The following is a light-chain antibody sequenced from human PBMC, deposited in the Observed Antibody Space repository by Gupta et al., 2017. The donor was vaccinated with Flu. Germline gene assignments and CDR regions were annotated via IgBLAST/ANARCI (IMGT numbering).Light chain of an antibody. Sequence: PVTLSVSPGDRATLSCRASQSVTSNLAWYQQKPGQAPRLLIHGASTRATGIPARFSVSGSGTDFTLTISGLQSEDFAVYFCQQDNNWPWTFGQGTKVEIK. CDR1: QSVTSN. CDR3: QQDNNWPWT. V-gene: IGKV3-15*01. CDR2: GAS. J-gene: IGKJ1*01.